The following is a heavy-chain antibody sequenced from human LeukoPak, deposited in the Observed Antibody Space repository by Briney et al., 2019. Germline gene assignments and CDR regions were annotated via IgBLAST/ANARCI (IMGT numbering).Heavy chain of an antibody. CDR1: GGSISSSSYY. V-gene: IGHV4-39*07. J-gene: IGHJ4*02. D-gene: IGHD5-24*01. Sequence: PSETLSLTCTVSGGSISSSSYYWGWIRQPPGKGLEWIGSIYYSGSTYYNPSLKSRVTISVDTSKNQFSLKLSSVTAADTAVYYCARASPRWLQFRTATTNFDYWGQGTLVTVSS. CDR3: ARASPRWLQFRTATTNFDY. CDR2: IYYSGST.